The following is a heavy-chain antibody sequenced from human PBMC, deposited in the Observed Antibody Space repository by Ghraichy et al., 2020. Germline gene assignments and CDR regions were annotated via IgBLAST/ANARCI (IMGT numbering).Heavy chain of an antibody. J-gene: IGHJ6*02. CDR2: ITDDGRYE. V-gene: IGHV3-30*03. D-gene: IGHD3-3*01. CDR3: TRAAKNDFWGAYYTSHYYYYGMDV. CDR1: GFTFSDYA. Sequence: GESLNISCAASGFTFSDYAMHWVRQAPGKGLEWVAIITDDGRYEYYTDSVKGRLTISRDNSKNTLYLQMNSLRGEDTALYYWTRAAKNDFWGAYYTSHYYYYGMDVWGQGTTVTVSS.